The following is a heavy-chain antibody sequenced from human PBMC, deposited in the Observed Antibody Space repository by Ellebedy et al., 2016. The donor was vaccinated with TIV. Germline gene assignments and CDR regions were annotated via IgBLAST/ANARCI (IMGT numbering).Heavy chain of an antibody. J-gene: IGHJ5*02. V-gene: IGHV3-74*01. CDR3: ASTLGNSLTT. Sequence: GESLKISCAASGFTFSSYWIHWVRQAPGKGLVWVSRINSDGSSTNYADSVTGRFTISRDNAKNTLYLQMNSLRAEDTAVYYCASTLGNSLTTWGQGTLVTVSS. CDR2: INSDGSST. D-gene: IGHD3-16*01. CDR1: GFTFSSYW.